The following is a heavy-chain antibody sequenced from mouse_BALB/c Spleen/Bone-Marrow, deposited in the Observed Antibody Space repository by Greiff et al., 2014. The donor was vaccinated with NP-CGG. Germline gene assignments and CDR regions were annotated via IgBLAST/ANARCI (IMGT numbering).Heavy chain of an antibody. D-gene: IGHD4-1*01. CDR3: TRQRNWDHYAMDY. CDR1: GFTFSTYG. J-gene: IGHJ4*01. CDR2: ISSGGGYT. Sequence: DVMLVESGGDLVKPGGSLKLSCAVSGFTFSTYGMSWVRQTPDKRLEWVATISSGGGYTYYPDSVKGRFTISRDNANNTLYLQMSSLKSEDTAMYYCTRQRNWDHYAMDYWGQGTSVTVSS. V-gene: IGHV5-6*02.